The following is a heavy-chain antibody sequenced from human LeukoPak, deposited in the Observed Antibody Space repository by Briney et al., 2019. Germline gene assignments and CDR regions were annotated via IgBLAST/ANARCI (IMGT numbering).Heavy chain of an antibody. CDR3: ATIGTGDYREDS. Sequence: GGSLRLSCVVSGFSVRNNYVSWVRQAPGKGLEWVSVIYAGGTIHYAGSVKGRFTISRDNSKNTVYLQMNSLRAEDTALYYCATIGTGDYREDSWGQGTLVTVSS. V-gene: IGHV3-66*01. J-gene: IGHJ4*02. CDR1: GFSVRNNY. D-gene: IGHD3/OR15-3a*01. CDR2: IYAGGTI.